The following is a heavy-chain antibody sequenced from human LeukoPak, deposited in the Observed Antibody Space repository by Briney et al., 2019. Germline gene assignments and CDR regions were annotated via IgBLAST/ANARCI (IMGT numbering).Heavy chain of an antibody. CDR1: GGSFSGYY. J-gene: IGHJ4*02. CDR2: INHSGST. CDR3: ARARGEEMATISSRRNDYFDY. Sequence: SETLSLTRAVYGGSFSGYYWSWIRQPPGKGLEWIGEINHSGSTNYNPSLKSRVTISVDTSKNQFSLKLSSVTAADTAVYYCARARGEEMATISSRRNDYFDYWGQGTLVTVSS. V-gene: IGHV4-34*01. D-gene: IGHD5-24*01.